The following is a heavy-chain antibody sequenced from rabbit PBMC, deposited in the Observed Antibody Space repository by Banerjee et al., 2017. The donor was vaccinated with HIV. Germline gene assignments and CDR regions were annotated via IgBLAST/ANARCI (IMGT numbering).Heavy chain of an antibody. CDR3: VRTGSSHYNYGFDP. D-gene: IGHD8-1*01. Sequence: QSLEESGGGLVQPEGSLTLTCTASGFSFSSSYYMCWVRQAPGKGLEWIGCIYTSSGSTYYASWAKGRFTISKTSSTTVTLQMTGLTAADTATYFCVRTGSSHYNYGFDPWGPGTLVTVS. V-gene: IGHV1S40*01. CDR2: IYTSSGST. J-gene: IGHJ2*01. CDR1: GFSFSSSYY.